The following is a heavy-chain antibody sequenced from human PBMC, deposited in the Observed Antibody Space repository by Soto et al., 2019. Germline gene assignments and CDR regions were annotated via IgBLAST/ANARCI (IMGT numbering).Heavy chain of an antibody. CDR3: ARDKITGLFDY. Sequence: PSETSLTCAVYGGSFSGYYWTWIRQPPGTGLELIGEINHSGSTNYNPSLKSRVTISVDTSKNQFSLKPTSVTAADTAVYYCARDKITGLFDYWGQGTLVTVSS. D-gene: IGHD2-8*02. V-gene: IGHV4-34*01. CDR2: INHSGST. CDR1: GGSFSGYY. J-gene: IGHJ4*02.